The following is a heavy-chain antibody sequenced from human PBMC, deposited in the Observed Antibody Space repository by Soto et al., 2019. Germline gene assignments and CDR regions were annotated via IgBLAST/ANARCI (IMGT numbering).Heavy chain of an antibody. Sequence: ESGGGVVHPGKSLRLSCVGSGFTFGNYAMYWVRQAPGKGLEWVAFISYDGSKRYHADSVKGQFTISRDNARNTLYLQMDRLRPEDTAVYYCAKGGGAPGYPIDYWGLGTLVTVSS. V-gene: IGHV3-30*18. CDR3: AKGGGAPGYPIDY. CDR1: GFTFGNYA. J-gene: IGHJ4*02. D-gene: IGHD3-9*01. CDR2: ISYDGSKR.